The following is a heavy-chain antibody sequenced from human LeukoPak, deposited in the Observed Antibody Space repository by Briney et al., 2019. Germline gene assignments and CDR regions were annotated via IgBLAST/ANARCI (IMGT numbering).Heavy chain of an antibody. CDR1: GGSISGSSYY. V-gene: IGHV4-39*01. D-gene: IGHD6-13*01. J-gene: IGHJ5*02. CDR3: ARQNIAAAGTNWFDP. CDR2: IYCSGST. Sequence: SETPSLTCTVSGGSISGSSYYWGWIRQPPGKGLEWIGSIYCSGSTYYNPSLNSRVTISVDTSKNQFSLKLSSVTAADTAVYYCARQNIAAAGTNWFDPWGQGTLVTVSS.